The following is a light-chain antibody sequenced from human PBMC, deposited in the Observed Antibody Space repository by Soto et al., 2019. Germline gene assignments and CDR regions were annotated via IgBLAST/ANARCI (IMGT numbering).Light chain of an antibody. CDR1: KDISSN. Sequence: EIVMTQSPTTLSVSPGERGTLSCRASKDISSNLAWYQQKPGQTPRLLIHGASTRATGIPARFSGSGSGTRFTLTIASLQSEDFAVYYCQQYDNWPRTFGQGTKVDIK. CDR2: GAS. J-gene: IGKJ1*01. CDR3: QQYDNWPRT. V-gene: IGKV3-15*01.